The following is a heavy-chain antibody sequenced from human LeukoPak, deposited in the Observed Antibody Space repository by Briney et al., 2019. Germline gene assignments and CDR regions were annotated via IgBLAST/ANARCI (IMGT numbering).Heavy chain of an antibody. V-gene: IGHV3-66*01. J-gene: IGHJ1*01. CDR1: GFTISSNY. CDR2: INSDCST. CDR3: ARDRSGYFQN. D-gene: IGHD3-3*01. Sequence: PGGSLTLYCAASGFTISSNYLSWVRQHPRKGLEWGSVINSDCSTYYADSVKGRFTISRDNSKNTLYLQMNSLRAEDTAVYNCARDRSGYFQNWGQGTLVTVSS.